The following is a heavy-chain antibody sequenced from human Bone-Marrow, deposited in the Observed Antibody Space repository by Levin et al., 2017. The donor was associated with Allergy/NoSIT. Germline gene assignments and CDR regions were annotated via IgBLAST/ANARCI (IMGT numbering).Heavy chain of an antibody. CDR2: IYSIGST. Sequence: SETLSLTCTVSGDSVSGGTYYWSWLRQSPGTGLEWIGFIYSIGSTKYNPSLKSRVTISLDTSKNQFSLNLNSVTAADTAVYYCARDRIISMVRGVIEGGFDPWGQGILVTVSS. CDR3: ARDRIISMVRGVIEGGFDP. J-gene: IGHJ5*02. CDR1: GDSVSGGTYY. D-gene: IGHD3-10*01. V-gene: IGHV4-61*01.